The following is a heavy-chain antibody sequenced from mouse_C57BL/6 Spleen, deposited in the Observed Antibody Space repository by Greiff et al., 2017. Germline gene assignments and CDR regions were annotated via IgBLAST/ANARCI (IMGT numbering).Heavy chain of an antibody. D-gene: IGHD1-1*01. J-gene: IGHJ1*03. CDR3: ARRYYGSSYWYFDD. V-gene: IGHV1-18*01. Sequence: VQLQQSGPELVKPGASVKIPCKASGYTFTDYNMDWVKQSPGKSLEWIGDINPNNGGTIYNQKFKGKATLTVDKSSSTAYMELRSLTSEDTAVYYCARRYYGSSYWYFDDWGTGTTVTVSS. CDR1: GYTFTDYN. CDR2: INPNNGGT.